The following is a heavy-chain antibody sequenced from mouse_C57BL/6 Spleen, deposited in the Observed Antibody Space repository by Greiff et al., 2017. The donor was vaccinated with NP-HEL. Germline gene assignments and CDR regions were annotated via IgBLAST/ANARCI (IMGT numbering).Heavy chain of an antibody. V-gene: IGHV1-53*01. J-gene: IGHJ1*03. CDR2: INPSNGGT. CDR3: ARHGSSYWYFDV. D-gene: IGHD1-1*01. CDR1: GYTFTSYW. Sequence: VKLQQPGTELVKPGASVKLSCKASGYTFTSYWMHWVKQRPGQGLEWIGNINPSNGGTNYNEKFKSKATLTVDKSSSTAYMQLSSLTSEDSAVYYCARHGSSYWYFDVWGTGTTVTVSS.